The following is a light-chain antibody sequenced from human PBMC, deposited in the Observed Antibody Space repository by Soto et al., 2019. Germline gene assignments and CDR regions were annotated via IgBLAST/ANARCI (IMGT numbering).Light chain of an antibody. J-gene: IGLJ1*01. CDR3: SSYTSSSTLEV. Sequence: QSVLTQPPSVSGAPGQRVTISCTGNSSNIGAGFDVHWYQQLPGTAPKLLIYDNSNRPSGVPDRFSGSKSGTSASLPITGLQAEDGTDYYCSSYTSSSTLEVFGTGTKVTVL. CDR2: DNS. CDR1: SSNIGAGFD. V-gene: IGLV1-40*01.